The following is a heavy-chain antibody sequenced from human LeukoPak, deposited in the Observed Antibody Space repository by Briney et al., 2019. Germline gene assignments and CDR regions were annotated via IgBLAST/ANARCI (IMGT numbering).Heavy chain of an antibody. J-gene: IGHJ6*02. CDR3: ARGGGLDV. D-gene: IGHD3-16*01. Sequence: GGSLRLSCAASGLTFSNYAMNWVRQASGKGLEWVSGITDSGRKTYYADYVKGRFSISRDNSKNSLYLQMSNLRAEDTAVYFCARGGGLDVWGQGATVTVSS. V-gene: IGHV3-23*01. CDR1: GLTFSNYA. CDR2: ITDSGRKT.